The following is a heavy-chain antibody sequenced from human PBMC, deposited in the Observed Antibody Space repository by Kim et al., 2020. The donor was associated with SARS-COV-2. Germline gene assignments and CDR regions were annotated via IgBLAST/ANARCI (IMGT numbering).Heavy chain of an antibody. D-gene: IGHD7-27*01. V-gene: IGHV3-49*04. CDR2: IRSKAYGGTT. CDR1: GFTFGDYA. CDR3: TRDQLGISLNYWYFEL. Sequence: GGSLRLSCTASGFTFGDYAMSWVRQAPGKGLEWVGFIRSKAYGGTTEYAASVKGRFTISRDDSKSIAYLQMNSLKTEDTAVYYCTRDQLGISLNYWYFELWGRGTLVTVSS. J-gene: IGHJ2*01.